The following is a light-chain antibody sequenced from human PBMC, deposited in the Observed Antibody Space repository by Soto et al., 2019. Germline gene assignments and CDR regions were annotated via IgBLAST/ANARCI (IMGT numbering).Light chain of an antibody. J-gene: IGLJ2*01. CDR1: SGHSNYA. Sequence: QPVLTQSPSASASLGASVKLTCTLSSGHSNYAIAWHQQQSEKGPRYLMKLNSDGSHSKGDGIPDRFSGSSSGAERYLTIYSLQAEDEADYYSQTWGSGIVVFGGGTQLTVL. CDR3: QTWGSGIVV. V-gene: IGLV4-69*01. CDR2: LNSDGSH.